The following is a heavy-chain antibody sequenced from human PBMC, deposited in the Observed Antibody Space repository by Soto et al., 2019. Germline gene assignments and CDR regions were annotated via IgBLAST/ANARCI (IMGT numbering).Heavy chain of an antibody. V-gene: IGHV1-69*02. CDR1: GGDFLSYT. J-gene: IGHJ6*02. D-gene: IGHD3-10*01. CDR3: AQMWFGELWHGMDV. Sequence: QLVQSGAEVKRPGSSVKVSCKASGGDFLSYTISWVRQVPGQGPEWMGTNIPILDVAKHAQKFQGRVAITADKATSTVYMELRSLSSDDTAVYYCAQMWFGELWHGMDVWGQGTTITVSS. CDR2: NIPILDVA.